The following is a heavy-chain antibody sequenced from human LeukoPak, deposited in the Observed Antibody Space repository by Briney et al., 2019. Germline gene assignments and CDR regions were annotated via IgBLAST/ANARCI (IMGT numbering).Heavy chain of an antibody. CDR2: INPSGGST. Sequence: GASVKVSCKASGYTFTSYGISWVRQAPGQGLEWMGIINPSGGSTSYAQKFQGRVTMTGDTSTSTVYMELSSLRSEDTAVYYCARDQEDSSGYYLPSYWGQGTLVTVSS. CDR3: ARDQEDSSGYYLPSY. J-gene: IGHJ4*02. CDR1: GYTFTSYG. D-gene: IGHD3-22*01. V-gene: IGHV1-46*01.